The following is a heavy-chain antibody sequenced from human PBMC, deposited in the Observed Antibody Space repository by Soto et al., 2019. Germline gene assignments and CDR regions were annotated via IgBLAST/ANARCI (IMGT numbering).Heavy chain of an antibody. V-gene: IGHV1-18*04. D-gene: IGHD5-18*01. CDR1: GYTFTSYG. Sequence: QVQLVQSGAEVKKPGASVKVSCKASGYTFTSYGISWVRQAPGQGLEWMGWISAYNGNTNYAQKLQGRVTMTTDTSTSTAYMELRSLGADDTAVYYCARDRITAMVNYYYYYGMDVWGQGTTVTVSS. CDR3: ARDRITAMVNYYYYYGMDV. CDR2: ISAYNGNT. J-gene: IGHJ6*02.